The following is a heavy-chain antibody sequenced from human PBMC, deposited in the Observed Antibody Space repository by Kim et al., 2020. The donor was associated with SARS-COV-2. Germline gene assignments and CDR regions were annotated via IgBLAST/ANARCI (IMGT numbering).Heavy chain of an antibody. CDR1: GFTFSSYS. J-gene: IGHJ3*02. Sequence: GGSLRLSCAASGFTFSSYSMNWVRQAPGKGLEWVSSISSSSSYIYYADSVKGRFTISRDNAKNSLYLQMNSLRAEDTAVYYCARVCYYDSSGYYFDAFDIWGQGTMVTVSS. CDR2: ISSSSSYI. V-gene: IGHV3-21*01. CDR3: ARVCYYDSSGYYFDAFDI. D-gene: IGHD3-22*01.